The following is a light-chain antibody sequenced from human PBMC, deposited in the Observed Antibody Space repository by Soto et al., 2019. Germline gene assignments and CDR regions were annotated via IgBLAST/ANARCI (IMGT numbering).Light chain of an antibody. Sequence: DIQMTQSPSTLSAAVGDRVTITCRAIQSISSWLAWYQQKPGKAPKLLIYDASSLESGVPSRFSGSGSGTEFTLTISSLQPDDFATYYCQQYNSYSGTVGQGTKVEIK. CDR2: DAS. CDR3: QQYNSYSGT. J-gene: IGKJ1*01. CDR1: QSISSW. V-gene: IGKV1-5*01.